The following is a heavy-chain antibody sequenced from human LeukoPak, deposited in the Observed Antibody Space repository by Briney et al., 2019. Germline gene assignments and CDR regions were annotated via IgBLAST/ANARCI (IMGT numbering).Heavy chain of an antibody. CDR1: GYTFTGYY. J-gene: IGHJ5*02. Sequence: GASVKVSCKASGYTFTGYYMHWVRQAPGQGLEWMGWINPNSGGTNYAQKFQGRATMTRDTSISTAYMELSRLRSDDTAVYYCARGGVYCSSTSCSNNWFDPWGQGTLVTVSS. CDR2: INPNSGGT. CDR3: ARGGVYCSSTSCSNNWFDP. D-gene: IGHD2-2*01. V-gene: IGHV1-2*02.